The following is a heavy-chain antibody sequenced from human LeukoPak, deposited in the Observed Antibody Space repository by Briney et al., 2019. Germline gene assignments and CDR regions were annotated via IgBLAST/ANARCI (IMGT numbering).Heavy chain of an antibody. J-gene: IGHJ6*03. Sequence: SETLSLTCTNSGGSINNFYWSWIRQPARQGLEWIGRIHASENTNYNPSLKSRVTMSVDTSKNQFSLKLSSVTAADTAVYYCARGSNYYGSGSAYYYYMDVWGKGTTVTVSS. CDR3: ARGSNYYGSGSAYYYYMDV. V-gene: IGHV4-4*07. CDR2: IHASENT. D-gene: IGHD3-10*01. CDR1: GGSINNFY.